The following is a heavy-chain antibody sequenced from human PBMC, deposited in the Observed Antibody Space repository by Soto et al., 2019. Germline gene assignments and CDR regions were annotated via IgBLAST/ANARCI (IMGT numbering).Heavy chain of an antibody. V-gene: IGHV3-13*01. D-gene: IGHD3-3*01. J-gene: IGHJ3*01. CDR2: IGTYVET. Sequence: SGGSLRLSCAASGFNFSSFDMHWVRQPTGKGLEWVSAIGTYVETYYPGSVKGRFTISRDNAKNSLHLQMNSLRAGDTAVYYCAREASDFGKASDVWGHG. CDR1: GFNFSSFD. CDR3: AREASDFGKASDV.